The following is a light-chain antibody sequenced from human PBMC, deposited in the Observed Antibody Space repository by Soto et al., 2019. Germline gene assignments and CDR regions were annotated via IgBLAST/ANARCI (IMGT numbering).Light chain of an antibody. CDR2: GAS. CDR3: QQYGSSPGVT. V-gene: IGKV3-20*01. J-gene: IGKJ4*01. CDR1: QRVSSSF. Sequence: ESVLTQSPGTLSLSPGERATLSCRASQRVSSSFLAWYQQKPGQAPRLLIYGASIRATGIPDRFSGSGSGTDFTLTISILEPEDFAVYYCQQYGSSPGVTFGGGTKVEIK.